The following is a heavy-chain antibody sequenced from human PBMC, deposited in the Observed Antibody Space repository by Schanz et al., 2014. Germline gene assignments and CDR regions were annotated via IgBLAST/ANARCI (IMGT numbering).Heavy chain of an antibody. CDR3: ARDFSAYVGNYFDY. CDR1: GYPFSSYG. CDR2: INGYNGHT. V-gene: IGHV1-18*01. D-gene: IGHD5-12*01. Sequence: QLQLVPSGAEVKKPGASVKVSCKASGYPFSSYGITWVRQAPGQGLEWMGWINGYNGHTLYAQKFQGRVTMTTDTSTSTSYMELTSLRFDDTAVYYCARDFSAYVGNYFDYWGQGTLVTVSS. J-gene: IGHJ4*02.